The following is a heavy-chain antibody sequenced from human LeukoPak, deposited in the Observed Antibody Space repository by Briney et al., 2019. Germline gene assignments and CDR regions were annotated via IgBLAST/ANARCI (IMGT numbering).Heavy chain of an antibody. CDR1: GYTFTSYY. D-gene: IGHD3-10*01. V-gene: IGHV1-46*01. CDR3: ARVRSSGSYRVAFDI. Sequence: ASVKVSCKASGYTFTSYYMHWVRQAPGQGLEWMGIINPSGGSTSYAQKFQGRVTMTRDMSTSTVYMELSSLRSEDTAVYYCARVRSSGSYRVAFDIWGQGTMVTVSS. J-gene: IGHJ3*02. CDR2: INPSGGST.